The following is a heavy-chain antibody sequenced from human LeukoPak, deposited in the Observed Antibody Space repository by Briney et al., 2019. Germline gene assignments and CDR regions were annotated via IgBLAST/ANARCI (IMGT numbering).Heavy chain of an antibody. CDR3: TTDRVYSSGYDY. J-gene: IGHJ4*02. D-gene: IGHD6-19*01. Sequence: PGGSLRLSCAASGFTFSTYWMHWVRQAPGKGLVWVSRFNSDGRSTYYADSVKGRFTISRDNAKNTLYLQMSSLRAEDTAVYYCTTDRVYSSGYDYWGQGTLVTVSS. V-gene: IGHV3-74*01. CDR1: GFTFSTYW. CDR2: FNSDGRST.